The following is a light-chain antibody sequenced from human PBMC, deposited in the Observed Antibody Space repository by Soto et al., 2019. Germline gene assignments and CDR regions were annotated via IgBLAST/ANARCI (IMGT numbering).Light chain of an antibody. Sequence: EIVLTQSPGTLSLSPGERATLSCRASQSVSSNYLAWYQRKPGQAPRLLIYGASSRATDIPNRFSDSGSGTDFTLTITRPEPEDLAVYFCQQYVRSPPTFGQGTKVEIK. CDR3: QQYVRSPPT. CDR2: GAS. V-gene: IGKV3-20*01. CDR1: QSVSSNY. J-gene: IGKJ1*01.